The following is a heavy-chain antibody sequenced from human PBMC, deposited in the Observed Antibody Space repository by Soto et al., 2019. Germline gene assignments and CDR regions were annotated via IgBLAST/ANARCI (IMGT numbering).Heavy chain of an antibody. J-gene: IGHJ4*02. CDR2: IRSKANSYAT. V-gene: IGHV3-73*01. D-gene: IGHD3-16*02. Sequence: GGSLRLSCAASGFTFSGSAMHWVRQASGKGLEWVGRIRSKANSYATAYAASVKGRFTISRDDSKNTAYLQMNSLKTEDTAVYYCTTAESPAVSYFFDYWGQGTLVTVSS. CDR3: TTAESPAVSYFFDY. CDR1: GFTFSGSA.